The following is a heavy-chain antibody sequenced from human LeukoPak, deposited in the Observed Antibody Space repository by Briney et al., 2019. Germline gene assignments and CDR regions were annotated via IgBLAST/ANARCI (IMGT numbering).Heavy chain of an antibody. D-gene: IGHD4/OR15-4a*01. J-gene: IGHJ4*02. CDR3: ASIMGYGGNGGARY. CDR1: GGTFSGYA. CDR2: IIPIFGTA. V-gene: IGHV1-69*05. Sequence: SVKVSCKASGGTFSGYAISWVRQAPGQGLEWMGGIIPIFGTANYAQKFQGRVTITTDESTSTAYMELSSLRSEDTAVYYCASIMGYGGNGGARYWGQGTLVTVSS.